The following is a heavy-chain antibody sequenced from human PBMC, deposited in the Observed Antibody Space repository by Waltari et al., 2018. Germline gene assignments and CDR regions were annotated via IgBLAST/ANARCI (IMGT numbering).Heavy chain of an antibody. V-gene: IGHV4-4*02. CDR2: VLSTGKT. CDR1: GDSVTSTNW. CDR3: ARDRGRGLYLDA. Sequence: QLQLQESGPGLVEPSGTLSLSCAVSGDSVTSTNWWSWVRQSPQRGLEWIGQVLSTGKTNYRPSFARRVTMSPDASNNQFSLRVTSATAADTAVYYCARDRGRGLYLDAWGPGTLVTVSP. D-gene: IGHD2-15*01. J-gene: IGHJ5*02.